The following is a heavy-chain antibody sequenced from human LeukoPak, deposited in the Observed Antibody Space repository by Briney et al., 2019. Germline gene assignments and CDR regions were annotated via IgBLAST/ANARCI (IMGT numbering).Heavy chain of an antibody. CDR2: IYIRGST. D-gene: IGHD1-26*01. V-gene: IGHV4-59*01. J-gene: IGHJ5*02. Sequence: PSETLSLTCSVSGASISSYYWNWIRQPPGKGLEWIGNIYIRGSTNYNPSLKSRVTISLDTSKDQFSLKLTSVTAADTAFYYCAKDWELGSWGQGTLVTVFS. CDR1: GASISSYY. CDR3: AKDWELGS.